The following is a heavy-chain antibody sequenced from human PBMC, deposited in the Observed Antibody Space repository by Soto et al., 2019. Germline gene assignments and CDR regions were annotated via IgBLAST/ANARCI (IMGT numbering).Heavy chain of an antibody. CDR1: GGSISSYY. Sequence: SETLSLTCTVSGGSISSYYWSWIRQPPGKGLEWIGYIYYSGSTDYNPSLKSRVTISVDTSKNQFSLKLSSVTAADTAVYYCARGRDGYNYGYWGQGTLVTVSS. CDR2: IYYSGST. V-gene: IGHV4-59*01. D-gene: IGHD5-12*01. J-gene: IGHJ4*02. CDR3: ARGRDGYNYGY.